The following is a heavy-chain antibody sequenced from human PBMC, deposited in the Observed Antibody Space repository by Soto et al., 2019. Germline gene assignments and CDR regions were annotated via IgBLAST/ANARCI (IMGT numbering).Heavy chain of an antibody. CDR1: GFTFSSYW. CDR2: IKQDGSEK. D-gene: IGHD3-9*01. CDR3: ARGSILRYFDWFDAFDI. J-gene: IGHJ3*02. Sequence: PGGSLRLSCAASGFTFSSYWMSWVRQAPGKGLEWVANIKQDGSEKYYVDSVKGRFTISRDNAKNSLYLQMNSLRAEDTAVYYCARGSILRYFDWFDAFDIWGQGTMVTVS. V-gene: IGHV3-7*01.